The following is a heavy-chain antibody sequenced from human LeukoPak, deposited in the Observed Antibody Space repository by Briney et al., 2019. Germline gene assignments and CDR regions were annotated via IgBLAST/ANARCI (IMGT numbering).Heavy chain of an antibody. Sequence: SVKVSCKASGATFTTYAIIWVRQAPGQGLEWMGGIIPVFGTANYAQKLQGRVTMTTDTSTSTAYMELRSLRSDDTAVYYCAREGLGELTLDYWGQGTLVTVSS. V-gene: IGHV1-69*05. J-gene: IGHJ4*02. CDR2: IIPVFGTA. D-gene: IGHD3-16*01. CDR1: GATFTTYA. CDR3: AREGLGELTLDY.